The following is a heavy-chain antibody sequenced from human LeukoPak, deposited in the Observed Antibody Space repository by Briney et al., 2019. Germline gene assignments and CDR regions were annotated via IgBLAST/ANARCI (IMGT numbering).Heavy chain of an antibody. V-gene: IGHV3-23*01. CDR2: ISGSGGST. J-gene: IGHJ4*02. D-gene: IGHD1-26*01. Sequence: SGGSLRLSCAASGFTFSSYAMTWVRQVPGKGLQWVSAISGSGGSTYYADSVKGRFTISRDNSKNTLYLQLNSLRAEDTAVYYCVKDRGGSDYWGQGTLVTVSS. CDR3: VKDRGGSDY. CDR1: GFTFSSYA.